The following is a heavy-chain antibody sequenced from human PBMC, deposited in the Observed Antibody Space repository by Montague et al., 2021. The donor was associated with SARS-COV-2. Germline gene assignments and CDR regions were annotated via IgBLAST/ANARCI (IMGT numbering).Heavy chain of an antibody. D-gene: IGHD2-15*01. CDR2: TYYRSQWYN. V-gene: IGHV6-1*01. Sequence: CAISGDSVASNSSAWDWIRQSPASEFEWLGRTYYRSQWYNDYAVSVGSRIAINPDTSKNHFSLQLDSVTPEDTAVYYCARSQHCGGGRCYSLSWFDPWGQGTPVIVSS. CDR3: ARSQHCGGGRCYSLSWFDP. CDR1: GDSVASNSSA. J-gene: IGHJ5*02.